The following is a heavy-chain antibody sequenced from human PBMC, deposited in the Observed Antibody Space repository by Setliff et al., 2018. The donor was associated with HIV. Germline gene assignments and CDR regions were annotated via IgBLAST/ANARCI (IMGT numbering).Heavy chain of an antibody. CDR3: ARDPNTGWYYLDF. CDR1: GYSISSGYY. CDR2: IYHSGSP. V-gene: IGHV4-38-2*02. J-gene: IGHJ4*02. Sequence: PSETLSLTCAVSGYSISSGYYWDWIRQPPGKGLEWIGTIYHSGSPSYNPTLTSRITISLDTSKDHFSLRLTSVTAADTAVYYCARDPNTGWYYLDFWGPGALVTVSS. D-gene: IGHD6-19*01.